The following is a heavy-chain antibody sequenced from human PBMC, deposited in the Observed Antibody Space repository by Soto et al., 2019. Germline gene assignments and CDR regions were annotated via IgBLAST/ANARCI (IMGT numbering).Heavy chain of an antibody. CDR1: GFTFSSYG. CDR2: ISYDGSNK. Sequence: QVQLVESGGGVVQPGRSLRLSCAASGFTFSSYGMHWVRQAPGKGLEWVAVISYDGSNKYYADSVKGRFTISRDNSKNTLYLQMNSLSAEDTAVYYCAKDATDIVVVVAAGGYYYYGMDVWGQGTTVTVSS. J-gene: IGHJ6*02. D-gene: IGHD2-15*01. CDR3: AKDATDIVVVVAAGGYYYYGMDV. V-gene: IGHV3-30*18.